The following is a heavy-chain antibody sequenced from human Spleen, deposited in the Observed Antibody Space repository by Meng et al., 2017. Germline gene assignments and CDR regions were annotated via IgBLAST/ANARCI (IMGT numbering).Heavy chain of an antibody. Sequence: QGQLGQSGAGVKKPGASVKVSCKATGYTFTNNYVHWGRQAPGQGLEWMGIINPSSGTTSYAQKLQARVTMTGDTSISTAYMELSGLRSDDTAMYYCARDEDISAAGKLFGDYWGQGTLVTVSS. V-gene: IGHV1-46*01. D-gene: IGHD6-25*01. CDR1: GYTFTNNY. CDR2: INPSSGTT. J-gene: IGHJ4*02. CDR3: ARDEDISAAGKLFGDY.